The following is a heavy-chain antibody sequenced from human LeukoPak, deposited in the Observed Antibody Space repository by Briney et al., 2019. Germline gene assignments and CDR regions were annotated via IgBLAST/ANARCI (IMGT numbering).Heavy chain of an antibody. J-gene: IGHJ4*02. CDR3: ARKPIINNAWYYFDY. CDR2: VYYSGSA. V-gene: IGHV4-39*07. D-gene: IGHD1/OR15-1a*01. Sequence: SETLSLTCTVSGGSISGSNYYWSWIRQSPGKGLEWIGNVYYSGSAYYNPSLKSRVTMSVDTSKNQFSLKLSSVTAADTAVYYCARKPIINNAWYYFDYWGQGTLVTVSS. CDR1: GGSISGSNYY.